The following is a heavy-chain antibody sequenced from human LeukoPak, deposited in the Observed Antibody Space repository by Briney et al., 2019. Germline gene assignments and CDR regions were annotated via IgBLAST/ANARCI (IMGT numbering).Heavy chain of an antibody. CDR1: GYTFTSYG. D-gene: IGHD1-7*01. Sequence: ASVKVSCKASGYTFTSYGISWVRQAPGQGLEWMGWISAYNGNTNYAQKLQGRVTMTTDTSTSTAYMELRSLRSDDTAVYYCARVPCRNWNYQFDYWGQGTLVTVSS. J-gene: IGHJ4*02. CDR3: ARVPCRNWNYQFDY. CDR2: ISAYNGNT. V-gene: IGHV1-18*01.